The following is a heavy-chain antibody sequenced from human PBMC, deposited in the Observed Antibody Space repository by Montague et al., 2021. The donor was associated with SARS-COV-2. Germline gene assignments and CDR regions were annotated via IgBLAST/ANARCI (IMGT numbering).Heavy chain of an antibody. CDR1: GFSLSTSGVG. CDR3: AHRGDLWVGPYFDY. D-gene: IGHD2-21*02. J-gene: IGHJ4*02. V-gene: IGHV2-5*02. CDR2: XYWDDDK. Sequence: PALVEPTQTLTLTCTFSGFSLSTSGVGVGWIRQPPGKALEWLALXYWDDDKRYSPSLKSRLTITKDTSKNQVVLTMTNMDPVDTATYYCAHRGDLWVGPYFDYWGQGTLVTVSS.